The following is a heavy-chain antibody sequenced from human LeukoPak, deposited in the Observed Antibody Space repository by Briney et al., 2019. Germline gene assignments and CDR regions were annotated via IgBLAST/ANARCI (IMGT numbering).Heavy chain of an antibody. CDR3: ARCTTGRTFGSLREIKRSREIDY. Sequence: GRSLRLSCAVSGFTFDDYAMHWVRQVPGKGLEWVSGINWNSDSIGYADSVKGRFTTSRDNAKNSLYLQMNSLRVEDTAVYYCARCTTGRTFGSLREIKRSREIDYWGQGTLVTVSS. J-gene: IGHJ4*02. CDR2: INWNSDSI. V-gene: IGHV3-9*01. CDR1: GFTFDDYA. D-gene: IGHD1-1*01.